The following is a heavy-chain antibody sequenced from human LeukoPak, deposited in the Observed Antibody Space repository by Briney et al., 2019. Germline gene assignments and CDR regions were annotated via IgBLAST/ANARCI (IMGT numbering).Heavy chain of an antibody. J-gene: IGHJ4*02. CDR2: IYPNNGAT. CDR3: ARDGPAQMVDFDY. V-gene: IGHV1-2*02. D-gene: IGHD3-10*01. CDR1: GYTFSGTGWY. Sequence: ASVKVSCKASGYTFSGTGWYLYWLRQAPGQGLECMGWIYPNNGATAYAQKFQGRVAMTRDTAITTAYMELSRLRPDDTAVYYCARDGPAQMVDFDYWGQGTLVTVSS.